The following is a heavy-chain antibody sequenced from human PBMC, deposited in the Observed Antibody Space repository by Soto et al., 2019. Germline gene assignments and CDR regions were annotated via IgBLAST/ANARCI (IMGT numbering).Heavy chain of an antibody. CDR2: MNPNSGNG. J-gene: IGHJ5*02. CDR1: GYAFSNND. V-gene: IGHV1-8*01. Sequence: ASVKVSCKASGYAFSNNDISWVRQSTGQGLEWMGWMNPNSGNGGYAQKFQGRVTMTRDTSTSTAYMELSSLASDDTAIYYCARMATSGTLNWFDPWGQGTLVTVSS. CDR3: ARMATSGTLNWFDP.